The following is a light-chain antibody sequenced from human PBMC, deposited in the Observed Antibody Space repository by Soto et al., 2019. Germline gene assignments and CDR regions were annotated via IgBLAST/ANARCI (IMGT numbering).Light chain of an antibody. V-gene: IGKV3-15*01. CDR1: QSVSSN. J-gene: IGKJ4*01. CDR2: GAS. Sequence: EIVMTQSPATLSVSQGERATLSCRASQSVSSNLAWYQQKPGQAPRLLIYGASTRATGIPARFSGSGSGTEFTLTISSLQSEDFAVYYCQQRSNWPLTFGGGTKVDI. CDR3: QQRSNWPLT.